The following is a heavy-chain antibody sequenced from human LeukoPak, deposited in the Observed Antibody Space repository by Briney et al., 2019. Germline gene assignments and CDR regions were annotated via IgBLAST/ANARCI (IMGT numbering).Heavy chain of an antibody. V-gene: IGHV4-59*01. CDR2: IYYSGST. CDR1: GGSISSYY. Sequence: SETLSLTCTVSGGSISSYYWSWIRQPPGKGLEWIGYIYYSGSTNYNPSLKSRVTISVDTSKNQFSLKLSSVTAADTAVYYCARAEKGGGSYCYYYYYMDVWGKGTTVIVSS. J-gene: IGHJ6*03. D-gene: IGHD2-15*01. CDR3: ARAEKGGGSYCYYYYYMDV.